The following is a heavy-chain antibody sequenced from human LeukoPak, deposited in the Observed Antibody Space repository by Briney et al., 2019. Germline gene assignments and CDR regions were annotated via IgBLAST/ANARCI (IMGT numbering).Heavy chain of an antibody. D-gene: IGHD6-13*01. CDR1: GGTFSSYA. V-gene: IGHV1-69*13. Sequence: SVKVSRKASGGTFSSYAISWVRQAPGQGLEWMGGIIPIFGTANYAQKFQGRVTITADESTSTAYMELSSLRSEDTAVYYCARLAAAENAFDIWGQGTMVTVSS. CDR2: IIPIFGTA. CDR3: ARLAAAENAFDI. J-gene: IGHJ3*02.